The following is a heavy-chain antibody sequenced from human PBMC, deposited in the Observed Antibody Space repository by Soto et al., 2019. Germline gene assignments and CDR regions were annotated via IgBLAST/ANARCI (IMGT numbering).Heavy chain of an antibody. CDR2: INPGGGRT. CDR1: GYIFSSHC. Sequence: ASVNVSFKASGYIFSSHCIYWVRQAPGQGLQLMGIINPGGGRTAYAQKLQGRVTLTRXXXXXXVXMXLXXXTYDXTAGYYCARDVSGPGATYVMDVWGQGTTVSVSS. D-gene: IGHD2-2*01. V-gene: IGHV1-46*01. J-gene: IGHJ6*02. CDR3: ARDVSGPGATYVMDV.